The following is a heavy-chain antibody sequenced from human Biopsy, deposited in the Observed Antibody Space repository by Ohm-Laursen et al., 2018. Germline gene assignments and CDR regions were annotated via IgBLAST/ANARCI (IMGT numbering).Heavy chain of an antibody. CDR1: GYTFTGQY. CDR3: AKGQDLRGGAEYFQH. J-gene: IGHJ1*01. V-gene: IGHV1-2*02. CDR2: MNPHSGTT. D-gene: IGHD2-15*01. Sequence: GASVKVSCKASGYTFTGQYLHRGRQVPGQGLEWMGRMNPHSGTTKFAQDFQGRVSMTRDTSITTAYMELRRLRSDDTAVYYCAKGQDLRGGAEYFQHWGQGALVTVSS.